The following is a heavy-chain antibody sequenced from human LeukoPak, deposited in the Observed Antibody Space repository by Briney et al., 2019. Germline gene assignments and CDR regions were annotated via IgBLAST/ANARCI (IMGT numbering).Heavy chain of an antibody. J-gene: IGHJ4*02. D-gene: IGHD6-19*01. Sequence: GGSLRLSCAASGFTFSSYSMNWVRQAPGKGLEWVSSISSSGTYVYYADSVKGRFTISRDNSKNTLYLQMNSLRAEDTAVYYCARHSGAFDSWGQGTLVTVSS. CDR3: ARHSGAFDS. CDR1: GFTFSSYS. V-gene: IGHV3-21*04. CDR2: ISSSGTYV.